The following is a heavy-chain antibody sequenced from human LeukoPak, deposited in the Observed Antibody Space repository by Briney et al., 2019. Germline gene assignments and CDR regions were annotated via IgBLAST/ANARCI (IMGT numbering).Heavy chain of an antibody. CDR2: INHSGST. CDR1: GGSFRGYY. Sequence: SETLSLTCAVYGGSFRGYYWSWIRQPPGKGLEWIGEINHSGSTNYNPSLKSRVTISVDTSKNQFSLKLSSVTAADTAVYYCARGRNFWSGYLSAGREYYFDYWGQGTLVTVSS. V-gene: IGHV4-34*01. D-gene: IGHD3-3*01. J-gene: IGHJ4*02. CDR3: ARGRNFWSGYLSAGREYYFDY.